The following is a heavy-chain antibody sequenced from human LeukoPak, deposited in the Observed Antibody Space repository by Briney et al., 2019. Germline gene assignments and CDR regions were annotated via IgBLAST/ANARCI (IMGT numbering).Heavy chain of an antibody. CDR3: APGSDSGYYRVGTYFDY. J-gene: IGHJ4*02. V-gene: IGHV1-2*02. CDR1: GYTFTVYY. CDR2: INPNSGGT. D-gene: IGHD5-12*01. Sequence: ASVKVSFKASGYTFTVYYMHWVRQAPGQGLEWMGWINPNSGGTNYAQKFQGRVTMTRDTSISTAYMELSRLRSDDTAVYYCAPGSDSGYYRVGTYFDYWGQGTLVTVSS.